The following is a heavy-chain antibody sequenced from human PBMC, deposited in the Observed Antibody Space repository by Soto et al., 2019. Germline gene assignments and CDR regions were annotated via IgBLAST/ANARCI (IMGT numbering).Heavy chain of an antibody. CDR3: TTDLGYCSGGSCYGPVGIQAPYYYYYMDV. V-gene: IGHV3-15*01. CDR1: GFTFSHAW. Sequence: GGSLRLSCAASGFTFSHAWMSWVRQAPGKARECVRRIKSKTYGGTTHHSAPVKSRFTISRDDSKNTLYLQMNSLKTEDTAVYYCTTDLGYCSGGSCYGPVGIQAPYYYYYMDVWGKGTTVTVSS. J-gene: IGHJ6*03. CDR2: IKSKTYGGTT. D-gene: IGHD2-15*01.